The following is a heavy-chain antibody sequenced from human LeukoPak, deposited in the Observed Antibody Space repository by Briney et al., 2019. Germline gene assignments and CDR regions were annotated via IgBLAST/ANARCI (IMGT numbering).Heavy chain of an antibody. CDR3: ARGTVTTFYFDY. CDR2: INPNSGGT. Sequence: GASVKVSCKASGYTFTSYDINWVRQAPGQGLEWMGWINPNSGGTNYAQKFQGRVTMTRDTSISTAYMELSSLRSEDTAVYYCARGTVTTFYFDYWGQGTLVTVSS. V-gene: IGHV1-2*02. D-gene: IGHD4-11*01. CDR1: GYTFTSYD. J-gene: IGHJ4*02.